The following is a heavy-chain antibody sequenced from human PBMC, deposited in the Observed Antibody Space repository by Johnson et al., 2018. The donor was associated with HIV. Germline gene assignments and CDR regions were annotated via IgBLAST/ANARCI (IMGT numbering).Heavy chain of an antibody. CDR2: INWNGGST. D-gene: IGHD1-26*01. CDR3: AKRHGPIVGATHDAFDI. V-gene: IGHV3-20*04. Sequence: VQLVESGGGVVRPGGSLRLSCAPSGFNFDDYGMSWVRQAPGKGLEWVSGINWNGGSTGYADSVKGRFTISRDNAKNSLYLQMNSLRAEDTALYYCAKRHGPIVGATHDAFDIWGQGAMVTVSS. J-gene: IGHJ3*02. CDR1: GFNFDDYG.